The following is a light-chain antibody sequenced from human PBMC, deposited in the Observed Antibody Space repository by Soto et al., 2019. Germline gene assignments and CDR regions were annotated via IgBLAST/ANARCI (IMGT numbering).Light chain of an antibody. V-gene: IGLV2-23*02. CDR1: SSDVGSYNF. Sequence: QSALTQPASVSGSPGQSITISCTGTSSDVGSYNFVSWFQQHPGKAPKLMIYEVNKRPSGISNRFSGSKSGNTASLTISGLQAEDVADYYCCSYAGSSTLVFGGGTKVTVL. CDR3: CSYAGSSTLV. CDR2: EVN. J-gene: IGLJ2*01.